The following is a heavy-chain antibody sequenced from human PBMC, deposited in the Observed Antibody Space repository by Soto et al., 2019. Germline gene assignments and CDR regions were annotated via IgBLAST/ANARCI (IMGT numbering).Heavy chain of an antibody. D-gene: IGHD6-19*01. CDR1: GGSVSSGSYY. CDR2: IYYSGST. J-gene: IGHJ5*02. CDR3: ARVIPTSVSGGNWFDP. Sequence: SETLSLTCTVSGGSVSSGSYYWSWIRQPPGKGLEWIGYIYYSGSTNYNPSLKSRVTISVDTSKNQFSLKLSSVTAADTAVYYCARVIPTSVSGGNWFDPWGQGTLVTVSS. V-gene: IGHV4-61*01.